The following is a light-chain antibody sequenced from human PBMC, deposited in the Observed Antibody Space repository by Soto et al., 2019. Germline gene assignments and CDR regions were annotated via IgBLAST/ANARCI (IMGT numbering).Light chain of an antibody. CDR2: EVS. J-gene: IGLJ1*01. CDR1: SSDIAAYIY. Sequence: QSVLTQHPSAYGSRGQSVNIAWTGTSSDIAAYIYVSWYQQHPGKAPKLMISEVSRRPSGVPERFSGSKSGNTASLTVSGLQAVDEAHYYCSSYAGSNNFVFGTGTKVTVL. V-gene: IGLV2-8*01. CDR3: SSYAGSNNFV.